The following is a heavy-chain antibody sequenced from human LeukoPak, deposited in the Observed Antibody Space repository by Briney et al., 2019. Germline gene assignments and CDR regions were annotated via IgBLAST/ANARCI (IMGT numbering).Heavy chain of an antibody. D-gene: IGHD1-26*01. Sequence: SQTLSLTCAVYAGSLSGYYWSCIRHPPGKGLEWLGGINHSGSTNYNPSLKSRVTISVDTSKNQFSLKLSSVTAADTAFYYCASQGHHGKIVGTTLSYFYMDVWGKGTTVTVSS. CDR2: INHSGST. V-gene: IGHV4-34*01. CDR1: AGSLSGYY. J-gene: IGHJ6*03. CDR3: ASQGHHGKIVGTTLSYFYMDV.